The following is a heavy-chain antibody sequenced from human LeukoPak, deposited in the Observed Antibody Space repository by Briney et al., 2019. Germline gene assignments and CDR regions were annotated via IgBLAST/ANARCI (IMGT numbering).Heavy chain of an antibody. D-gene: IGHD5-24*01. CDR2: INPISGGT. CDR1: GYTFTGYY. J-gene: IGHJ4*02. Sequence: ASVKVSCRPSGYTFTGYYIHGVRQAPGQGLEWMGWINPISGGTNYAEKFQGRVTTTRDTSINTAYMEVTRLTSDDTAVYYCAREDGTFDYWGQGTLVIVSS. V-gene: IGHV1-2*02. CDR3: AREDGTFDY.